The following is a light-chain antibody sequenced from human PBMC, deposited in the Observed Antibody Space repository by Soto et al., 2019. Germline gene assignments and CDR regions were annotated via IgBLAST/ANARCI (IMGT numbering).Light chain of an antibody. V-gene: IGKV1-5*01. CDR3: QQYGSTPPIT. Sequence: DIQMTQSPSTLSASVGDRVTITCRASQSISSWLAWYQQKPGKAPKLLIYDASSLESGVPSRFSGSGSGTHFTLTISSLQPEDFAVYYCQQYGSTPPITFGQGTRLEIK. CDR1: QSISSW. J-gene: IGKJ5*01. CDR2: DAS.